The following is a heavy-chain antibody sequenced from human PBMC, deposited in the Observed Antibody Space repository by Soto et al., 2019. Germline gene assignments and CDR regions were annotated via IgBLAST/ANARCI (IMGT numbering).Heavy chain of an antibody. CDR2: ISKDGSNK. CDR1: GFTFSSYG. Sequence: QVQLVESGGGVVQPGRSLRLSCAASGFTFSSYGIHWVRQAPGKGLEWLAIISKDGSNKYYADSVKGRFTISRDNSQNTVYLQMNSLRPEDTAVYYCAKGLWFGELQPLDYWGQGTLVIVSS. V-gene: IGHV3-30*18. J-gene: IGHJ4*02. D-gene: IGHD3-10*01. CDR3: AKGLWFGELQPLDY.